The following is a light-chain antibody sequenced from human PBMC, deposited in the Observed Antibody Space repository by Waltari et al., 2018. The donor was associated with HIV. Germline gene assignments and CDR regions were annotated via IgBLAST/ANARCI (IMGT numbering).Light chain of an antibody. CDR1: SSNIGSNT. V-gene: IGLV1-44*01. CDR3: AAWDDSLNGYV. J-gene: IGLJ1*01. CDR2: SNP. Sequence: QSVLTQPPSASGTPGQRVTISCSGSSSNIGSNTVYWYQQLPGTAPKLTIYSNPRRPSWVPDRFSGSKSGTAASLAISGLQSEDEADYYCAAWDDSLNGYVFGTGTKVTVL.